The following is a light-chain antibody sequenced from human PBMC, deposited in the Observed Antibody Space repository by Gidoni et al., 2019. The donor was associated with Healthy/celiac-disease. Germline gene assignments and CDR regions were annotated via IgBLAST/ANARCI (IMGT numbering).Light chain of an antibody. J-gene: IGKJ4*01. CDR2: LGS. Sequence: DIVMTQSPLSLPVTPGEPASISCRSSQSLLHSNGYNYLDWYLQKPGQSPQLLIYLGSNRASGVPDRFSGRGSGTDFTLKISRVEAEDVGVYYCMQALHTLTFXGXTKVEIK. CDR3: MQALHTLT. V-gene: IGKV2-28*01. CDR1: QSLLHSNGYNY.